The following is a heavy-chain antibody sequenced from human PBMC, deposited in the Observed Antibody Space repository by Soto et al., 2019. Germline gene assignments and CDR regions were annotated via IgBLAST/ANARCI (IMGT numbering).Heavy chain of an antibody. J-gene: IGHJ5*02. CDR2: ISAYNGTT. V-gene: IGHV1-18*01. CDR1: GGTFSSYA. Sequence: ASVKVSCKASGGTFSSYAISWVRQAPGQGLEWMGWISAYNGTTNYAQKLQGRVTMTTDTSTSTAYMELRSLRSDDTAVYYCAREPYYYGSGNVWFDPWGQGTLVTVSS. D-gene: IGHD3-10*01. CDR3: AREPYYYGSGNVWFDP.